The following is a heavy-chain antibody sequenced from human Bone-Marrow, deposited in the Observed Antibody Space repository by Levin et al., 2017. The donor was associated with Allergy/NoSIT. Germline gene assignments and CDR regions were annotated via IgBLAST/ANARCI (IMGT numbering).Heavy chain of an antibody. V-gene: IGHV1-58*01. CDR3: AAYGSGSYYWSSEVG. Sequence: ASVKVSCKASGFTFTSSAVQWVRQARGQRLEWIGWIVVGSGNTNYAQKFQERVTITRDMSTSTAYMELSSLRSEDTAVYYCAAYGSGSYYWSSEVGWGQGTLVTVSS. J-gene: IGHJ4*02. D-gene: IGHD3-10*01. CDR2: IVVGSGNT. CDR1: GFTFTSSA.